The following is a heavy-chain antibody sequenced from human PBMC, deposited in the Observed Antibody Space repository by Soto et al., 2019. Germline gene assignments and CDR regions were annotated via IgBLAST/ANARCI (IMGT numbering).Heavy chain of an antibody. Sequence: QVQLQQWGAGLLKPSETLSLTCAVYGGSFSGYYWSWIRQPPGKGLEWIGEINHSGSTNYNPSLKSRVTISVDTSKNQSSLKLSSVTAADTAVYYCARVLSPSGSYSRVDYWGQGTLVTVSS. D-gene: IGHD3-10*01. V-gene: IGHV4-34*01. CDR2: INHSGST. CDR1: GGSFSGYY. CDR3: ARVLSPSGSYSRVDY. J-gene: IGHJ4*02.